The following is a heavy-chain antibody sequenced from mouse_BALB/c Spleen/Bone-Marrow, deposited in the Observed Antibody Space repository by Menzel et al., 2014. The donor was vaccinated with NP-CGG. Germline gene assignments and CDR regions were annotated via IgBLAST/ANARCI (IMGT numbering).Heavy chain of an antibody. CDR2: ISSGGSYT. V-gene: IGHV5-6-4*01. CDR1: GFTFSSYT. J-gene: IGHJ4*01. Sequence: EVQRVESGGGLVKPGGSLKLPCAASGFTFSSYTMSWVRQTPEKRLEWVATISSGGSYTYYPDSVKGRFTISRDNAKNTLYLQMSSLKSEDTAMYYCTRDAMDYWGQGTSVTVSS. CDR3: TRDAMDY.